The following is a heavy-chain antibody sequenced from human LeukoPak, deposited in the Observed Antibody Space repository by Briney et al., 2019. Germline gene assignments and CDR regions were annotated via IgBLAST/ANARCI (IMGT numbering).Heavy chain of an antibody. CDR1: GGSISSSSYY. J-gene: IGHJ4*02. CDR3: AKDSSTWGNLAGHFDS. V-gene: IGHV4-39*07. D-gene: IGHD6-13*01. Sequence: SETLSLTCTVSGGSISSSSYYWGWIRQPPGKGLEWIGAIYDSGSTYYNPSLKSRVTISVDKSKNQFSLKLSSVTAADTAVYYCAKDSSTWGNLAGHFDSWGQGTLVTVSS. CDR2: IYDSGST.